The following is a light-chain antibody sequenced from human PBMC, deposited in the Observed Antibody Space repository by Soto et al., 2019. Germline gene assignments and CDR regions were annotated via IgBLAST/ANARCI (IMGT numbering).Light chain of an antibody. J-gene: IGLJ2*01. CDR1: SSDVGGYNF. V-gene: IGLV2-14*01. Sequence: QSALTQPASVSGSPGQSITISCTGTSSDVGGYNFVSWYQQHPGKAPKLMIYDVTNRPSGVSIRFSGSKSGNTASLTISGLQAEDEADYYCSSYTSSSILGVVFGGGTKLTVL. CDR3: SSYTSSSILGVV. CDR2: DVT.